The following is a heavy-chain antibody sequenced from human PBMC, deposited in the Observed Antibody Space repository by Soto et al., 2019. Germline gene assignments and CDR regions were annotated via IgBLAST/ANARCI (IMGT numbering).Heavy chain of an antibody. CDR2: INHSGST. J-gene: IGHJ5*02. CDR1: GGSFSGYY. Sequence: QVQLQQWGAGLLKPSETLSLTCAVYGGSFSGYYWSWIRQPPGKGLEWIGEINHSGSTNYNPSLKSRVTVSVDTSKKHFSLKLSSVTAADTAVYYCARRFCSSTSCYTNNWFDPWGQGTLVTVSS. V-gene: IGHV4-34*01. CDR3: ARRFCSSTSCYTNNWFDP. D-gene: IGHD2-2*02.